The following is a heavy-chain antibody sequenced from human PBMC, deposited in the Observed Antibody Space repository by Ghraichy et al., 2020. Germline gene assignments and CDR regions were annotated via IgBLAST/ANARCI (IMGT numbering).Heavy chain of an antibody. D-gene: IGHD5-12*01. V-gene: IGHV4-39*01. CDR2: IYYSGST. Sequence: SETLSLTCTVSGGSISSSSYYWGWIRQPPGKGLEWIGSIYYSGSTYYNPSLKSRVTISVDTSKNQFSLKLSSVTAADTAVYYCARPQGSAGYLYWGQGTLVTVSS. CDR1: GGSISSSSYY. J-gene: IGHJ4*02. CDR3: ARPQGSAGYLY.